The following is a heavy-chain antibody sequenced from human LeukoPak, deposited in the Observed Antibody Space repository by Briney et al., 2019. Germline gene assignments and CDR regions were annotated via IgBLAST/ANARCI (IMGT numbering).Heavy chain of an antibody. V-gene: IGHV3-13*01. J-gene: IGHJ4*02. CDR3: ARGGRLYSSSWTLFDY. D-gene: IGHD6-13*01. CDR1: GFTFSSYD. CDR2: IGTAGDT. Sequence: GGSLRLSCAASGFTFSSYDMHWVRQATGKGLEWVSAIGTAGDTYYPGSVKGRFTISRENAKNSLYLQMNSLRAGDTAVYYCARGGRLYSSSWTLFDYWGQGTLVTVSS.